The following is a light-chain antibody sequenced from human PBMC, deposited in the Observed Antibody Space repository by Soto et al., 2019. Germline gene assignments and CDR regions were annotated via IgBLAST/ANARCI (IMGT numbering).Light chain of an antibody. CDR2: GAS. CDR1: QSVATSQ. CDR3: QQFASSPRS. J-gene: IGKJ1*01. Sequence: EIVLTQSPGTLSLSPGERATLFCRASQSVATSQLAWYQQKPGQAPRLLIGASSRATGVPDRFIASGSGTDFTLTISRLVPEDFAVYYCQQFASSPRSFGRGTTVEIK. V-gene: IGKV3-20*01.